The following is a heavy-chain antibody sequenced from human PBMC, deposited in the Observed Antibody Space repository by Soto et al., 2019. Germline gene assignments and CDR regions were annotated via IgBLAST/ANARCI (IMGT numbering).Heavy chain of an antibody. Sequence: QLQLQESGPGLVKPSETLSLTCSLSGGAISDARFYWGWIRQSPVRGLEWIGSIYYTGTTFFNPSLQSRVTISVDTSENQFSLKLYSVTAADTALYFCARQKWEQPKWFDPWGQGTLVIVSP. CDR3: ARQKWEQPKWFDP. J-gene: IGHJ5*02. CDR1: GGAISDARFY. D-gene: IGHD1-26*01. V-gene: IGHV4-39*01. CDR2: IYYTGTT.